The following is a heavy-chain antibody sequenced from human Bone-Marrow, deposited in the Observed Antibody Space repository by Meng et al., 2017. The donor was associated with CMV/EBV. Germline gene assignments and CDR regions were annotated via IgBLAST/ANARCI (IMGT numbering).Heavy chain of an antibody. D-gene: IGHD3-9*01. CDR3: AKFRHSGWLLSLDS. J-gene: IGHJ4*02. CDR2: ISGSGGDT. CDR1: GSIFSNHS. V-gene: IGHV3-23*01. Sequence: GGSLRLSWAASGSIFSNHSMGWVRQAPGKGLEWVSAISGSGGDTYYAGSVEGRFTISRDNSKNTLYLQMNSLRAEDTAVYYCAKFRHSGWLLSLDSWGQGTLVTVSS.